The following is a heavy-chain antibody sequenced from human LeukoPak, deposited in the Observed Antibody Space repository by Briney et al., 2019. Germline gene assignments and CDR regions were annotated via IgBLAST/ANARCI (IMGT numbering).Heavy chain of an antibody. J-gene: IGHJ3*02. V-gene: IGHV1-2*06. D-gene: IGHD3-16*02. CDR1: GYTFTGYY. CDR3: ARTPDYDYVWGSYPFI. Sequence: GASVKVSCKASGYTFTGYYMHWVRQAPGQGLEWMRRINPNSGGTNYAQKFQGRVTMTRDTSISTAYMELSRLRSDDTAVYYCARTPDYDYVWGSYPFIWGQGTMVTVSS. CDR2: INPNSGGT.